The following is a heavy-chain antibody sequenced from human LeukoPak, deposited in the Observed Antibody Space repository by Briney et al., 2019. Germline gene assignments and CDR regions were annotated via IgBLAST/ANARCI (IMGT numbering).Heavy chain of an antibody. J-gene: IGHJ6*04. Sequence: GSVTVSCKASGYSFISYGISWVRQAPGQGLEWMGWISAYNGNTNYAQKVQGRVTMTTDTSTSTAYMEMRSLRSDDTAVYCCAREGYSGYGGYYYYGMDVWGKGTTVTVSS. CDR2: ISAYNGNT. D-gene: IGHD5-12*01. CDR3: AREGYSGYGGYYYYGMDV. CDR1: GYSFISYG. V-gene: IGHV1-18*04.